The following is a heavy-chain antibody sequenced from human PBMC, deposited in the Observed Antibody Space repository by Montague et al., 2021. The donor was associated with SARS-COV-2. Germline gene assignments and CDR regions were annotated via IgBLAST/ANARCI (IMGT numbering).Heavy chain of an antibody. J-gene: IGHJ5*02. CDR2: INHSGST. CDR3: ARVPSETQNYDFWRGYFDNRCYS. D-gene: IGHD3-3*01. Sequence: SETLSLTCTVSGASLTGYYWTWIHQPPGKGLECIGQINHSGSTNYVPFLKSRVTMSVDTSNNQFSLRLRSVTAADTAVYYCARVPSETQNYDFWRGYFDNRCYSWGQGTLVTVSS. CDR1: GASLTGYY. V-gene: IGHV4-34*01.